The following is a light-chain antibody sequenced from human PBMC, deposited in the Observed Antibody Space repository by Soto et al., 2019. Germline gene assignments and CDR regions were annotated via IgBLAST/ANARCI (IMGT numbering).Light chain of an antibody. V-gene: IGKV3-20*01. CDR1: QSVINSY. Sequence: ENVLTQSPGTLSLSPGERATLSCRASQSVINSYLAWYQQKPGQAPRLLIYGASSRATGLPDRFSGSGSGTDFTLTISRLEPEDFAVYYCQQYGGSLITFGQGTRLEIK. CDR3: QQYGGSLIT. J-gene: IGKJ5*01. CDR2: GAS.